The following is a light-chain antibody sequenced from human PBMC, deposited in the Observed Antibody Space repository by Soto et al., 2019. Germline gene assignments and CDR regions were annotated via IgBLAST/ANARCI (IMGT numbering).Light chain of an antibody. CDR2: KAS. V-gene: IGKV1-5*03. CDR3: QQYNTYWT. Sequence: DIQMTQSPSTLSASVGDRVTITCRASQSISSWLAWYQQKPGKAPKVLIYKASSLDSGVPSRFSGSGSGTEFTLTISSLQPDDFATYYCQQYNTYWTFGQGTKVEIK. CDR1: QSISSW. J-gene: IGKJ1*01.